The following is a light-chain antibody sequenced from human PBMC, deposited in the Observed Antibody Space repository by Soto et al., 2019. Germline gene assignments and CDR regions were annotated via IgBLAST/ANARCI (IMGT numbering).Light chain of an antibody. CDR3: QQSYSTPIT. J-gene: IGKJ5*01. CDR1: QDINIY. V-gene: IGKV1-39*01. CDR2: AAS. Sequence: DIQMTQSPSSLSASVGDRVTITCQASQDINIYLNWYQHKPGRAPRLLIYAASSLQSGVPSRFVGSGSGTDFTLTITSLQPEDFATYYCQQSYSTPITFGQGTRLEIK.